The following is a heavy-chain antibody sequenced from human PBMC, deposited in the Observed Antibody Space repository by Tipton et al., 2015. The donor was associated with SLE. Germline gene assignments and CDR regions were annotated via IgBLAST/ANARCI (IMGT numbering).Heavy chain of an antibody. CDR3: ARDLAQSRITIFEGFDL. Sequence: TLSLTCSVSGVSTNTFSWAWIRQPPGKGLEWIGNLHYSGSTNHNPSLKSRVTIAVDTTKNQFSLKLTSVTAEHTAVYYCARDLAQSRITIFEGFDLWGHGQLVTVSS. CDR1: GVSTNTFS. D-gene: IGHD3-3*01. V-gene: IGHV4-59*01. CDR2: LHYSGST. J-gene: IGHJ4*01.